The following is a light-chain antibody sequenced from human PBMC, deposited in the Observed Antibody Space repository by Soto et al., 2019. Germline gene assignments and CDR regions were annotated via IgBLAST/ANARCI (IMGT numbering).Light chain of an antibody. CDR3: AAGDDSLNGDVV. Sequence: QAVVTQPPSASGTPGQRVTISCSGSSSNIGSNTVNWYQQLPGTAPKLLIYSNNQRPSGVPDRFSGSKSGTSASLAISGLKWEDEADYYCAAGDDSLNGDVVFGGGTKLTVL. CDR1: SSNIGSNT. V-gene: IGLV1-44*01. J-gene: IGLJ2*01. CDR2: SNN.